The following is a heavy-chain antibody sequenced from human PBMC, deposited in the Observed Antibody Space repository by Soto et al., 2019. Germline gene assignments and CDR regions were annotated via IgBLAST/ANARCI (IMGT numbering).Heavy chain of an antibody. V-gene: IGHV4-34*01. Sequence: SETLSLTCAVYGGSVNGYYWSWIRQPPGKGLEWIGEINHTGGAHYNPSLKSRVTMSVDTSKNQFSLRLSSVTAADTAIYYCATRITVFGLLIPPFDPWGQGTQVTVSS. CDR3: ATRITVFGLLIPPFDP. D-gene: IGHD3-3*01. CDR1: GGSVNGYY. CDR2: INHTGGA. J-gene: IGHJ5*02.